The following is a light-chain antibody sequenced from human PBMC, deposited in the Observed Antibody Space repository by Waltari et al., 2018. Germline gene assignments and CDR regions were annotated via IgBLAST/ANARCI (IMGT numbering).Light chain of an antibody. J-gene: IGLJ2*01. V-gene: IGLV2-14*01. CDR2: GVS. CDR1: SSDGGAYNS. CDR3: SSYTTSSTVV. Sequence: QSALTQPASVSGSPGQSIAISCTGTSSDGGAYNSVSWYRQHPGKAPKFMIYGVSNRPSGGSNRFSGSKSGNTASLTISGLQAEDEADYYCSSYTTSSTVVFGGGTKVTVL.